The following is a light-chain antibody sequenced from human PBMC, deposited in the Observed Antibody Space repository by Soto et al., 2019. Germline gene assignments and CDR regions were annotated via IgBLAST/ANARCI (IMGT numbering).Light chain of an antibody. Sequence: ASQSVSSSSLPWNQQKPGQAPXLPIYGASSRATGIPARFGGSGSGTDFTLTISRLEPEDFAVYYCQQYGSSPWTFGQGTKV. J-gene: IGKJ1*01. V-gene: IGKV3-20*01. CDR3: QQYGSSPWT. CDR2: GAS. CDR1: QSVSSSS.